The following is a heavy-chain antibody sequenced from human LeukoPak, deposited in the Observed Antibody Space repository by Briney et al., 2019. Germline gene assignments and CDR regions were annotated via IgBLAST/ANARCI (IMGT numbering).Heavy chain of an antibody. Sequence: PGGSLRLSCAASGFTFSTFAMHWVRLSPEKGLEWVSSITGSGPYILYADSVKRRFTISRDNTKNLLYLEMNSLRAEDTAMYYCARDLNYDFWSGAQDHWGQGTLVTVSS. V-gene: IGHV3-21*06. D-gene: IGHD3-3*01. CDR2: ITGSGPYI. J-gene: IGHJ4*02. CDR1: GFTFSTFA. CDR3: ARDLNYDFWSGAQDH.